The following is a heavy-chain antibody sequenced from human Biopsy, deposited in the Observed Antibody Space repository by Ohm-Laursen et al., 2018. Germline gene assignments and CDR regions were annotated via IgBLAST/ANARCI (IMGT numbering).Heavy chain of an antibody. D-gene: IGHD3-22*01. Sequence: SVKVSCKVSGATFSNYAINWLRQAPGQGLEWMGGINPMFGTAKYAQRFQGRVTITADKSTSTADMELSSLRSDDTAVYYCTRGGYYYDSLAYYYWFDPWGQGTLVTVSS. CDR3: TRGGYYYDSLAYYYWFDP. J-gene: IGHJ5*02. CDR2: INPMFGTA. V-gene: IGHV1-69*06. CDR1: GATFSNYA.